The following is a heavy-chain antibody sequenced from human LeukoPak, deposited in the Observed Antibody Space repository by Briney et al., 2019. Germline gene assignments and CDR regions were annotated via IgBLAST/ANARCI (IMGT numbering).Heavy chain of an antibody. CDR2: INPNSGGT. D-gene: IGHD2-8*01. J-gene: IGHJ4*02. CDR1: GYTFTGYY. V-gene: IGHV1-2*02. CDR3: ARGRRGYCTNGVCSDFDY. Sequence: ASVKVSCKASGYTFTGYYMHWVRQAPGQGLEWMGWINPNSGGTNYAQKFQGRVTMTRDTSIGTAYMELSRLRSDDTAVYYCARGRRGYCTNGVCSDFDYWGQGTLVTVSS.